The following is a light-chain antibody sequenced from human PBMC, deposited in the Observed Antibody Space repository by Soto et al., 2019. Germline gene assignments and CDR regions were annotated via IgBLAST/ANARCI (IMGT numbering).Light chain of an antibody. V-gene: IGKV3-20*01. J-gene: IGKJ3*01. Sequence: EILLRRSPGTLSLSPGEIATLSCRASQSLNRRYLAWYQQKPGQAPRLLIYGASRRATGIPDRFSGRESGTDFTLTITTLEPEDSAVYFCQQYASSPYTFGPGTKVAIK. CDR2: GAS. CDR3: QQYASSPYT. CDR1: QSLNRRY.